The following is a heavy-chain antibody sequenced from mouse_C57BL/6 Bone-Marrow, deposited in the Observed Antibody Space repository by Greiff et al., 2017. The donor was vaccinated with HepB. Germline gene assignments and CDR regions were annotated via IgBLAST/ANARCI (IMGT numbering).Heavy chain of an antibody. CDR3: TSPIATIVEVIFDD. CDR2: IDPETGGT. J-gene: IGHJ2*01. Sequence: VQLQQSGAELVRPGASVTLSCKASGYTFTDYEMHWVKQTPVHGLEWIGAIDPETGGTAYNQKFKGKAILTADKSSSTAYMELRSLTSEDSAVYYCTSPIATIVEVIFDDWGQGTTLTVSS. D-gene: IGHD1-1*01. CDR1: GYTFTDYE. V-gene: IGHV1-15*01.